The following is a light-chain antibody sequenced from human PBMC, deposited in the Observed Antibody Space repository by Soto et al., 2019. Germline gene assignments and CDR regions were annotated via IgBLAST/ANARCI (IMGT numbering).Light chain of an antibody. J-gene: IGKJ3*01. CDR3: QQSYSTLT. V-gene: IGKV1-39*01. Sequence: DIQMTQSPCSLSASVRDRLTITCRASESISSYLNWYQQKPGKAPKLLIYAASSLQSGVPSRFSGSGSGTDFTLTISSLQPEDFATYYCQQSYSTLTFGPGTKVDIK. CDR1: ESISSY. CDR2: AAS.